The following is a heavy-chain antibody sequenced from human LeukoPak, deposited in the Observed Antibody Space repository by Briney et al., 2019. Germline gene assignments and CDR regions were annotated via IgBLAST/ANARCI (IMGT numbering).Heavy chain of an antibody. J-gene: IGHJ4*02. Sequence: GGSLRLSCAASGFTFSSYAMSWVRQAPGKGLEWVSAISGSGGSTYYADSVKGRFTISRDNAKNSLYLQMNSLRAEDTAVYYCAREGAVALDYWGQGTLVTVSS. V-gene: IGHV3-23*01. CDR1: GFTFSSYA. D-gene: IGHD6-19*01. CDR2: ISGSGGST. CDR3: AREGAVALDY.